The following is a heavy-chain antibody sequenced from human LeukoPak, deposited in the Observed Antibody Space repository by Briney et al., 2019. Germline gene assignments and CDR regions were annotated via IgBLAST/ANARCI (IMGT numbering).Heavy chain of an antibody. J-gene: IGHJ3*02. V-gene: IGHV4-39*07. CDR2: IYHSGST. D-gene: IGHD5-18*01. CDR3: ARDQRSYDAFDI. CDR1: GASIRSSMYY. Sequence: SETLSLTCTVSGASIRSSMYYWGWIRQPPGKGLEWIGSIYHSGSTYYNPSLESRVTISVDTSKNQFSLKLSSVTAADTAVYYCARDQRSYDAFDIWGQGTMVTVSS.